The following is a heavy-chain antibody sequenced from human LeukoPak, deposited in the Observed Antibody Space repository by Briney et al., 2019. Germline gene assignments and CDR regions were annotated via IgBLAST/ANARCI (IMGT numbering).Heavy chain of an antibody. Sequence: GGSLRLSCAASGFTFSSYEMNWVRQAPGKGLEWVSYISSSGSTIYYADSVKGRFTISRDNAKNSLYLQMNSLRPENRAVNYCARFVTYGSGSYYGDGMDVWGQGTTVTVPS. D-gene: IGHD3-10*01. J-gene: IGHJ6*02. CDR1: GFTFSSYE. V-gene: IGHV3-48*03. CDR2: ISSSGSTI. CDR3: ARFVTYGSGSYYGDGMDV.